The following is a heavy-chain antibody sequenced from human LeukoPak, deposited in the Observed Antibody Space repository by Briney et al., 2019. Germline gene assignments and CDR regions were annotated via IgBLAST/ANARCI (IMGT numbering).Heavy chain of an antibody. V-gene: IGHV4-59*01. D-gene: IGHD2-15*01. CDR3: ARGSYCSGGSCQNWFDP. Sequence: PSETLSLTCTVSGGSISSYYWSWIRQPPGKGLEWIGYIYYSGSTNYNPSLKSRVTISVDTSKNQFSLKLSSVTAADTAVYYCARGSYCSGGSCQNWFDPWGQGTLVTVSS. CDR1: GGSISSYY. CDR2: IYYSGST. J-gene: IGHJ5*02.